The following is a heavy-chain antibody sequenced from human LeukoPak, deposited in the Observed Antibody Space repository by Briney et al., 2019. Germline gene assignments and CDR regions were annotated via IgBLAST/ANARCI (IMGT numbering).Heavy chain of an antibody. J-gene: IGHJ6*03. Sequence: ASVKVSCKASGGTFSTYIISWVRQAPGQGLEWVGGIIPIFDSANYAQKFQGRVTITADKSTSTAYMELSSLRSEDTAVYYCARGVWSGYYWYYHYMDVWDKGTTVTVSS. D-gene: IGHD3-3*01. V-gene: IGHV1-69*06. CDR3: ARGVWSGYYWYYHYMDV. CDR2: IIPIFDSA. CDR1: GGTFSTYI.